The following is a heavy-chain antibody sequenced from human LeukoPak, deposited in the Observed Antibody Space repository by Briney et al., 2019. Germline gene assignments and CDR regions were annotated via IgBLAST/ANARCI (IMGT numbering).Heavy chain of an antibody. CDR2: IYYSGST. Sequence: PSETLSLTCTVSGGSISSSSYYWGWIRQPPGKGLEWIGSIYYSGSTNYNPSLKSRVAMSIDTSKNQFSLNLSSVTTADTAVYYCARDHGGSHSDFWGQGTLVIVSS. V-gene: IGHV4-39*07. CDR3: ARDHGGSHSDF. J-gene: IGHJ4*02. CDR1: GGSISSSSYY. D-gene: IGHD1-26*01.